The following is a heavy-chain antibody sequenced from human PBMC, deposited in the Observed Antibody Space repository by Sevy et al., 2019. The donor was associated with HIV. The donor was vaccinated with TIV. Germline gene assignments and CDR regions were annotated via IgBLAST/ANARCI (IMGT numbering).Heavy chain of an antibody. CDR1: GGSISSYY. CDR2: IYYSGST. CDR3: ARHNKHYDFWSDLNWFDR. D-gene: IGHD3-3*01. Sequence: SETLSLTCTVSGGSISSYYWSWIRQPPGKGLEWIGYIYYSGSTNYDPSLKSRVTISVDTSKNQFSLKLSSVTAADTAVYYCARHNKHYDFWSDLNWFDRWGQGTLVTVSS. V-gene: IGHV4-59*08. J-gene: IGHJ5*02.